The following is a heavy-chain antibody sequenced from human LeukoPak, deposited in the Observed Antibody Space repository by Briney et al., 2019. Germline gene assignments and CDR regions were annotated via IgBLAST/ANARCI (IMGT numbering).Heavy chain of an antibody. Sequence: ASVKVSCKASGYTFTSYGISWVRQAPGQGLEGMGWISAYNGNTNYAQKLQGRLSITPDTYTSTAYMELRSLRSDDAAVYYCSRDRRWSSPPDHWGQGTLVTVSS. CDR2: ISAYNGNT. CDR1: GYTFTSYG. CDR3: SRDRRWSSPPDH. V-gene: IGHV1-18*01. J-gene: IGHJ4*02. D-gene: IGHD4-23*01.